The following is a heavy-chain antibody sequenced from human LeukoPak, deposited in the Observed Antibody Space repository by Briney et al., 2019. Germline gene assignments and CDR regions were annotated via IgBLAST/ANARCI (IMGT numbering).Heavy chain of an antibody. CDR1: GYSFTSYC. J-gene: IGHJ3*01. CDR3: GMSGDRVPLQDDVFDV. Sequence: GESLKISCKVSGYSFTSYCIGWVRQMPRKGLEWMGIIYPGDSGPTYRPSFQGQVTISVDKSINTAYLQWSSLQASDTAMYYCGMSGDRVPLQDDVFDVWGEGTTVTVST. CDR2: IYPGDSGP. D-gene: IGHD1-26*01. V-gene: IGHV5-51*01.